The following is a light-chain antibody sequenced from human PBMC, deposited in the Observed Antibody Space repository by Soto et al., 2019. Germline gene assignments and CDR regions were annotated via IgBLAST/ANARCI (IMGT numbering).Light chain of an antibody. V-gene: IGLV2-14*01. CDR1: SSDVGGYNY. CDR3: SSYTSSSTLNWV. CDR2: EVS. Sequence: QSALTQPASVSGSPGQSITISCTGTSSDVGGYNYVSWYQQPPGKAPKLMIYEVSNRPSGVSNRFSGSKSGNTASLTISGLQDEDESDYYCSSYTSSSTLNWVFGGGTKLTVL. J-gene: IGLJ3*02.